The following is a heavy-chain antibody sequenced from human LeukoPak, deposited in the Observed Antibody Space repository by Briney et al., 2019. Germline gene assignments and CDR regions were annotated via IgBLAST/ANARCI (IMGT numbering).Heavy chain of an antibody. D-gene: IGHD6-19*01. CDR3: ARYSSGCLLDY. J-gene: IGHJ4*02. V-gene: IGHV1-46*01. CDR1: GYTFTSYY. CDR2: INPSGGST. Sequence: ASVKVSCKASGYTFTSYYMHWVRQAPGQGLEWMGIINPSGGSTSYAHKFQGRVTMTRDTSTSTVYMELSSLRSEDTAVYYCARYSSGCLLDYWPQGTLVTVSS.